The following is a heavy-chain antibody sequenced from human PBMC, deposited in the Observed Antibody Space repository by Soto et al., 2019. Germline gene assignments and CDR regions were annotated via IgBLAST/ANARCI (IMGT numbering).Heavy chain of an antibody. J-gene: IGHJ6*02. CDR1: GFTFASSA. CDR3: AKGHTLLDS. D-gene: IGHD2-15*01. Sequence: PGGSLRLSCVASGFTFASSAMTWVRQAPGKGLEWVSGIIASGGSTYYADSVTGRFTISRDNSKNTVYLQMNSLKAEDTAIYYCAKGHTLLDSRGQGTTVTVSS. V-gene: IGHV3-23*01. CDR2: IIASGGST.